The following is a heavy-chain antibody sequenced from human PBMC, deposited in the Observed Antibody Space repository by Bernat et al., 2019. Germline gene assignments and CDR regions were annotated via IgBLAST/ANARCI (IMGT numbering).Heavy chain of an antibody. CDR3: ATLDYGAYIPFDY. J-gene: IGHJ4*02. V-gene: IGHV1-24*01. Sequence: QVQLVQSGAEVKKPGASVKVSCTVSGYTLTELSMHWVRQAPGKGLVWMGGFDPEDGESIYAQKFQGRVNMTEDTSTDTAYMELSSLRAEDTDVYYCATLDYGAYIPFDYWGQGTLVTVSS. CDR2: FDPEDGES. D-gene: IGHD4-17*01. CDR1: GYTLTELS.